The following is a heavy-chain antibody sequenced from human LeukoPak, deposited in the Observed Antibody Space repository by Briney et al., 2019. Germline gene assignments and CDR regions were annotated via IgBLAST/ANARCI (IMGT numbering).Heavy chain of an antibody. D-gene: IGHD2-2*01. V-gene: IGHV3-48*04. J-gene: IGHJ4*02. Sequence: GGSLRLSCAASGFTFNIYSMNWVRQAPGKGLDWVSYISSSSSTIYYADSVKGRFTISRDNAKNSLYLQMNSLRAEDTAVYYCARHMRHSGFDYWGQGTLVTVSS. CDR3: ARHMRHSGFDY. CDR2: ISSSSSTI. CDR1: GFTFNIYS.